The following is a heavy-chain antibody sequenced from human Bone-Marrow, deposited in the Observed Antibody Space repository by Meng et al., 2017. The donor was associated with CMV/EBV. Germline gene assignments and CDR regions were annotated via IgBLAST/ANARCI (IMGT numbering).Heavy chain of an antibody. V-gene: IGHV3-21*01. J-gene: IGHJ4*02. CDR1: GGSISSYY. D-gene: IGHD1-14*01. Sequence: ETLSLTCTVSGGSISSYYFNWIRQAPGKGLEWVSSISPTSTYIHYADSVKGRFTISRDNAQNSLYLQMNSLRAGDTAVYYCATTTDPRNYWGQGTLVTVSS. CDR3: ATTTDPRNY. CDR2: ISPTSTYI.